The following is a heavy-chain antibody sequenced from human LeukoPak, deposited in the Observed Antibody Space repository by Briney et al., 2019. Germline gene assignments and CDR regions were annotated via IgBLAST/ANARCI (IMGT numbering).Heavy chain of an antibody. J-gene: IGHJ4*02. CDR1: GASISSSY. Sequence: SETLSLTCTVSGASISSSYCTWIRQAAGEGLEWIGRISTGGSTTYNPSFKSRVTMSVDTTKNQFSLNLTSVTAADTAVYYCARDLYYGSGSYYIWGQGTLVTVSS. CDR3: ARDLYYGSGSYYI. V-gene: IGHV4-4*07. D-gene: IGHD3-10*01. CDR2: ISTGGST.